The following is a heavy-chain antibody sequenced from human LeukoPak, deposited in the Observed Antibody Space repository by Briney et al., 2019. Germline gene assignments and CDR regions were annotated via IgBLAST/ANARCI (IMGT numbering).Heavy chain of an antibody. Sequence: PGGSLRLSCAASGFTFNNYIMNWVRQAPGKGLEWVSSISSSSDYIYYADSVKGRFTISRDNSKNTLYLQMNSLRAEDTAVYYCAGFELYKCGLDYWGQGTLVTVSS. V-gene: IGHV3-21*01. CDR1: GFTFNNYI. CDR2: ISSSSDYI. D-gene: IGHD1-7*01. J-gene: IGHJ4*02. CDR3: AGFELYKCGLDY.